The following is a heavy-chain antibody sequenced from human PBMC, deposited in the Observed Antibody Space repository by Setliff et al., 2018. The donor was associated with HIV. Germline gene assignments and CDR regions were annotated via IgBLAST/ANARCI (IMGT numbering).Heavy chain of an antibody. CDR2: TYYRSKWNS. J-gene: IGHJ6*03. Sequence: SQTLSLTCAISGDSVASKSAAWNWLRQSPSRGLEWLGRTYYRSKWNSDYAPSVKSRVTINPDTSKNKFSLQLNSVTPEDTAVYYCARGGDWDDNYYMDVWGKGTTVTVSS. D-gene: IGHD1-1*01. CDR1: GDSVASKSAA. V-gene: IGHV6-1*01. CDR3: ARGGDWDDNYYMDV.